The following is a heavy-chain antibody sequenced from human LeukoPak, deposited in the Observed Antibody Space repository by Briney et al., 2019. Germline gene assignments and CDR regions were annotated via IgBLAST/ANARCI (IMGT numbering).Heavy chain of an antibody. CDR1: GFTFSSYS. CDR2: ISSSSSTI. CDR3: ARDGDYYYMDV. V-gene: IGHV3-48*01. J-gene: IGHJ6*03. D-gene: IGHD3-16*01. Sequence: GGSLRLSCAASGFTFSSYSMNWVRQAPGKGLEWVSYISSSSSTIYYADSVKGRFTISRDNAKNSLYLQMNSLRAEDTAVYYCARDGDYYYMDVWGKGTTVTFSS.